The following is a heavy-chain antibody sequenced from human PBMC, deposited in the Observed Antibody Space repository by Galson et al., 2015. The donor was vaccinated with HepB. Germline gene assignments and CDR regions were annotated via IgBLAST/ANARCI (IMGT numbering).Heavy chain of an antibody. CDR2: ISNGSIYT. V-gene: IGHV3-11*05. CDR1: GFTFSDYY. Sequence: SLRLSCAASGFTFSDYYMSWIRQAPGKGLEWVSYISNGSIYTSYADSVKGRFTISRDSAKNSLYLQINSLRAEDTAVYYCARDLTRENNDWQDAFDIWGQGTMVTVSA. D-gene: IGHD3-9*01. J-gene: IGHJ3*02. CDR3: ARDLTRENNDWQDAFDI.